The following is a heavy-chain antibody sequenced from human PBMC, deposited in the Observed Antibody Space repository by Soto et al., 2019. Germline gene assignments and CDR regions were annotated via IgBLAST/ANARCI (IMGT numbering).Heavy chain of an antibody. CDR3: ARHHGPTTSENWFDP. J-gene: IGHJ5*02. V-gene: IGHV1-18*01. CDR1: GYTFFTYD. CDR2: ISTYSGDT. D-gene: IGHD5-12*01. Sequence: ASVKVSCKASGYTFFTYDISWVRQAPGQGLEWMGWISTYSGDTKYAQKFQGRVTMTTDTSTTTAYLELRSLRSDNTAVYYCARHHGPTTSENWFDPWGQGTLVTVSS.